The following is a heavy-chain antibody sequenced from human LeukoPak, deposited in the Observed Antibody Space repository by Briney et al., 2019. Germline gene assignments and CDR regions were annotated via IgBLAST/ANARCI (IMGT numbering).Heavy chain of an antibody. J-gene: IGHJ5*02. Sequence: GGSLRLSCAASGFTFSSYAMHWVRQAPGKGLEWVSCMSSTSSSYKYYADSVKGRFTIFRDNAKNSLYLQMNSLRAEDTAVYFCARVSDWSWFDPWGQGTLVTVSS. CDR2: MSSTSSSYK. CDR1: GFTFSSYA. V-gene: IGHV3-21*05. D-gene: IGHD1-1*01. CDR3: ARVSDWSWFDP.